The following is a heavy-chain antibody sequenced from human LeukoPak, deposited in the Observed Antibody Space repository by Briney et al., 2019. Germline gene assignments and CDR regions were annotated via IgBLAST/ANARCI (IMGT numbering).Heavy chain of an antibody. Sequence: GASVKVSCKASGYTFTGYYMHWVRQAPGQGLEWMGWINPNSGGTNYAQKFQGRVTMTRDTSISTAYMELSRLRSDDTAVYYCARERAAGIPGNWFDPWGQGTLVTVSS. J-gene: IGHJ5*02. V-gene: IGHV1-2*02. CDR3: ARERAAGIPGNWFDP. CDR1: GYTFTGYY. D-gene: IGHD6-13*01. CDR2: INPNSGGT.